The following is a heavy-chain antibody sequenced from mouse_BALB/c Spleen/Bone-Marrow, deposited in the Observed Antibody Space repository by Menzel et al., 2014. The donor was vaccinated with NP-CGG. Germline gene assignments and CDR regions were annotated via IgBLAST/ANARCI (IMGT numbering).Heavy chain of an antibody. CDR1: GYSITSGYY. V-gene: IGHV3-6*02. Sequence: DVQLVESGPGLVKPSQPLSLTCSVTGYSITSGYYWNWIRQFPGNKLEWMGYISYDGSNNYNPSLKNRISITRDTSKNQFFLKLNSVTTEDTATYYCAQATATWFAYWGQGTLVTVSA. J-gene: IGHJ3*01. CDR3: AQATATWFAY. CDR2: ISYDGSN. D-gene: IGHD1-2*01.